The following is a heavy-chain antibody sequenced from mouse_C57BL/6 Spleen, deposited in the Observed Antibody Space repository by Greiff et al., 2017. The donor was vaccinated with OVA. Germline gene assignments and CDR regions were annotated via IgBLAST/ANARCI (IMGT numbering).Heavy chain of an antibody. J-gene: IGHJ3*01. Sequence: QVQLQQSGPGLVQPSQSLSITCTVSGFSLTSYGVHWVRQSPGQGLEWLGVIWRGGSTAYNAAFISRLSISKDNSKSQVFFKMNSLQADDTAIYYCARRWLLGCAYWGQGTLVTVSA. V-gene: IGHV2-2*01. CDR3: ARRWLLGCAY. CDR1: GFSLTSYG. D-gene: IGHD2-3*01. CDR2: IWRGGST.